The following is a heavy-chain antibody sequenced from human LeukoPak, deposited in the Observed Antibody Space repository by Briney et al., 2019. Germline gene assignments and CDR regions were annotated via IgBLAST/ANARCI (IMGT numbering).Heavy chain of an antibody. CDR3: ARGQLVPDAFDI. V-gene: IGHV1-69*06. Sequence: ASVKVSCKASGGTFSSYAISWVRQAPGRGLEWMGGIIPIFGTANYAQKFQGRVTITADKSTSTAYMELSSLRSEDTAVYYCARGQLVPDAFDIWGQGTMVTVSS. D-gene: IGHD1-1*01. CDR2: IIPIFGTA. CDR1: GGTFSSYA. J-gene: IGHJ3*02.